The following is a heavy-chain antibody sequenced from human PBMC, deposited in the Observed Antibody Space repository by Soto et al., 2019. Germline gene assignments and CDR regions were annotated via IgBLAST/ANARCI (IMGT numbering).Heavy chain of an antibody. CDR1: GYAFTSYG. V-gene: IGHV1-18*04. CDR3: ARASSSIAARQTDY. D-gene: IGHD6-6*01. J-gene: IGHJ4*02. Sequence: ASVKVSCKASGYAFTSYGISGVRQAPGQGLEWMGWISAYNGNTNYAQNLQGRVTMTTDTSTSTAYMELRSLRSDDTAVYYCARASSSIAARQTDYWGQGTLVTVSS. CDR2: ISAYNGNT.